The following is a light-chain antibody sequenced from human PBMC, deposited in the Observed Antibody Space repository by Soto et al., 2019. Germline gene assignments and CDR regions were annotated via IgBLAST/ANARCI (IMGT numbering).Light chain of an antibody. V-gene: IGKV3-15*01. CDR3: HQYNNWPRT. Sequence: EMVMTQSPATLSVSPGERATLSCRASQSVSSNLAWYQQKPGQAPRLLIFGASTRATGIPTRFSGSGSGTDFTLTISSLQSEDFAVYYCHQYNNWPRTFGQGTKLEIK. CDR2: GAS. CDR1: QSVSSN. J-gene: IGKJ2*02.